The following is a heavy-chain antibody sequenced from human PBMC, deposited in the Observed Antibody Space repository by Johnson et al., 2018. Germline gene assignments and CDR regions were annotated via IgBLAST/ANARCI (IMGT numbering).Heavy chain of an antibody. CDR3: AREVWERAFDS. CDR2: IKRDGSMR. CDR1: GFTFSTYG. D-gene: IGHD1-1*01. J-gene: IGHJ3*02. V-gene: IGHV3-7*01. Sequence: VQLVQSGGGLVKPGGSLRLSCAASGFTFSTYGMNWVRQAPGKGLEWVANIKRDGSMRYFLDSVKGRFTITADNARNSFYLEMNNLRVDDTALYYCAREVWERAFDSRGPGIMVTVSS.